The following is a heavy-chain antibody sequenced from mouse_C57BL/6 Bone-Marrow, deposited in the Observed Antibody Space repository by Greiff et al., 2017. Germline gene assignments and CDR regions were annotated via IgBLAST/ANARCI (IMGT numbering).Heavy chain of an antibody. J-gene: IGHJ4*01. CDR3: SGAPGVMDY. Sequence: EVMLVESGPDLVKPSQSLSLTCTVTGYSITSGFNWHWVRQFPGNKLEWMGYIHYNGNTNYNPSLKSRFSITRDTSKNQFFLQLKSVTTEDTATYYGSGAPGVMDYWGQGTSVTVSS. V-gene: IGHV3-1*02. CDR2: IHYNGNT. CDR1: GYSITSGFN.